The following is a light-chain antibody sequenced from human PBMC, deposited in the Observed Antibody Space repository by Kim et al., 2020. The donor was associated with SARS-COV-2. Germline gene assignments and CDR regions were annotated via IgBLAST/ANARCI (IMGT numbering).Light chain of an antibody. CDR2: LNSDGSH. CDR3: QTWGTGIRV. J-gene: IGLJ3*02. Sequence: ASVKLTCTRSSGHSSYAIAWQQQQPEKGPRYLMKLNSDGSHSKGDGIPDRFSGSSSGAERYLTISSLQSEDEADYYCQTWGTGIRVFGGGTKLTVL. CDR1: SGHSSYA. V-gene: IGLV4-69*01.